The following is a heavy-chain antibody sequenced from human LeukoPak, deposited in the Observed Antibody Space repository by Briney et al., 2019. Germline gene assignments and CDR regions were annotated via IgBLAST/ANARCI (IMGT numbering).Heavy chain of an antibody. Sequence: GGSLRLSCAASGFTFSAYYMSWIRQAPGKGLEWVLYISSSGSTIYYADSVKGRFTISRDNAKNSLYLQMNSLRAEDTAVYYCATHLGYYYDTIDYWGQGTLVTVSS. D-gene: IGHD3-22*01. V-gene: IGHV3-11*01. CDR2: ISSSGSTI. CDR3: ATHLGYYYDTIDY. CDR1: GFTFSAYY. J-gene: IGHJ4*02.